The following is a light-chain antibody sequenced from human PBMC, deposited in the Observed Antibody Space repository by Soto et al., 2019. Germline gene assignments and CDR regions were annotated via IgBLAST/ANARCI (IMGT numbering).Light chain of an antibody. Sequence: QSALTQPASVSGSPGQSITISCTGTSSDVGGYNYVSWYQQHPGKAPKLMIYDVSNRPSGVSNRFSGSKSGNTASLTISGLQAEDEADYYCCSYTSISTLDVFGTGTKVTVL. CDR2: DVS. V-gene: IGLV2-14*01. CDR3: CSYTSISTLDV. J-gene: IGLJ1*01. CDR1: SSDVGGYNY.